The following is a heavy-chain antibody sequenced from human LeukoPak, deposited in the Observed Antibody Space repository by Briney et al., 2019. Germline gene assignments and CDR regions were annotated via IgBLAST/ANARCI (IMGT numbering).Heavy chain of an antibody. V-gene: IGHV3-30-3*01. J-gene: IGHJ6*03. D-gene: IGHD2-2*01. CDR3: ASLSSSTSFLKWDYYYYYYMDV. CDR1: GFTFSSYA. Sequence: GGSLRLSCAAPGFTFSSYAMHWVRQAPGKGLEWVAVISYDGSNKYYADSVKGRFTISRDNSKNTLYLQMNSLRAGDTAVYYCASLSSSTSFLKWDYYYYYYMDVWGKGTTVTVSS. CDR2: ISYDGSNK.